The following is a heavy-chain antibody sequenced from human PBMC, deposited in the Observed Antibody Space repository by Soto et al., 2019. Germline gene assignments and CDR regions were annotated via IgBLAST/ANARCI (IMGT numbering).Heavy chain of an antibody. Sequence: QVQLVESGGGVVQPGRSLRLSCAASGFTFSAYGMHWVRQAPGKGLEWVAVIAYDGSNAYYADSVKGRFTISRDNFKNTLSLQMNSLRAEETAVYYCAKAGRDSSGWAGLCDVDYWGQGALVTVA. J-gene: IGHJ4*02. CDR1: GFTFSAYG. V-gene: IGHV3-30*18. CDR3: AKAGRDSSGWAGLCDVDY. D-gene: IGHD6-19*01. CDR2: IAYDGSNA.